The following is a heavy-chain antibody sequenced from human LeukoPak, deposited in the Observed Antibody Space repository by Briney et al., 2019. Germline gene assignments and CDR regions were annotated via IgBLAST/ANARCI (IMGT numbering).Heavy chain of an antibody. CDR1: GGSISSSGFY. CDR3: ARSGERSWDCFDS. D-gene: IGHD1-26*01. Sequence: SQTLSLTCTVSGGSISSSGFYRNWIRQHPEKGLEWIGYISYSGITYYNPSLKRRITMSRDTSKNQFSLKLNSVTAADTAVYHCARSGERSWDCFDSWGPGTLVSVSS. V-gene: IGHV4-31*03. CDR2: ISYSGIT. J-gene: IGHJ4*02.